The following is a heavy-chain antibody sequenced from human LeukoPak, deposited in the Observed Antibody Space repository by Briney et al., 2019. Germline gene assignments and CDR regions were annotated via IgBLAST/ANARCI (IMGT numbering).Heavy chain of an antibody. J-gene: IGHJ2*01. Sequence: PSETLSLTCTVSGASIRSYYWSWIRQPPGKGLEWIGYMFHSGHTNYNPSLKSRVTISVDTSKNQFSLKLSSVTAADTAVYYCARKVVFDLWGRGTLVTVPS. D-gene: IGHD2-15*01. CDR1: GASIRSYY. CDR3: ARKVVFDL. V-gene: IGHV4-4*08. CDR2: MFHSGHT.